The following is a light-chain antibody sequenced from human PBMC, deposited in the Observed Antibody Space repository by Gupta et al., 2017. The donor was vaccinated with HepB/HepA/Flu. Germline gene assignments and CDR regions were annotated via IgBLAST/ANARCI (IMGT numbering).Light chain of an antibody. CDR2: DTT. Sequence: QAVVTQEPSLTVSPGGTVTLTCGSSTGPVTSGHYPYWFQQKPGQAPRTLIFDTTSKHSWTPARFSGSLLGGKATLTLSGAQAEDEYDYYCLLYNTGVGVFGGGTKLTVL. V-gene: IGLV7-46*01. CDR3: LLYNTGVGV. J-gene: IGLJ3*02. CDR1: TGPVTSGHY.